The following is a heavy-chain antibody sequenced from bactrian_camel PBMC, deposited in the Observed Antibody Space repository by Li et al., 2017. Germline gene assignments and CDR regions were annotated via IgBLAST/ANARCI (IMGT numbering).Heavy chain of an antibody. CDR2: IYVGGDST. CDR1: GYAVLGKA. D-gene: IGHD5*01. CDR3: VADPMGWVGRCPDEYNY. J-gene: IGHJ4*01. V-gene: IGHV3S40*01. Sequence: DVQLVESGGESVQAGGSLRLSCAVHGYAVLGKALTWLRQAPGKEREAVATIYVGGDSTLYADSVKGRFTISQDSAKNIVYLQMNSLKPEDTAMYYCVADPMGWVGRCPDEYNYWGQGTQVTVS.